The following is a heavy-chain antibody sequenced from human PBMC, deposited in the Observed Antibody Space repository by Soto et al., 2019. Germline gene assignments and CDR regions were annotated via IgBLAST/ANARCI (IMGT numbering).Heavy chain of an antibody. CDR3: ARDLVYSSSSHHYRLAV. Sequence: GGSLRLSCAASGFTVSSNYMSWVRQAPGKGLEWVSVIYSGGSTYYADSVKGRFTISRDNSKNTLYLQMNSLRAEDTAVYYCARDLVYSSSSHHYRLAVWGQGTTVTVSS. CDR1: GFTVSSNY. D-gene: IGHD6-6*01. V-gene: IGHV3-53*01. J-gene: IGHJ6*02. CDR2: IYSGGST.